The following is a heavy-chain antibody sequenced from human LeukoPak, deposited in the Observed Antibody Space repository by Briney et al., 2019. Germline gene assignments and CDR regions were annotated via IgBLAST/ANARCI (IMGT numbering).Heavy chain of an antibody. V-gene: IGHV1-3*01. CDR1: GYTFTSYA. CDR3: ARAKQRITMIVDI. J-gene: IGHJ3*02. D-gene: IGHD3-22*01. Sequence: GASVKVSCKASGYTFTSYAMHWVRQAPGQRLEWMGWINAGNGNTKYSQKFQGRVTITRDTSASTAYMELSSLRSEDTAVYYCARAKQRITMIVDIWGQGTMVTVSS. CDR2: INAGNGNT.